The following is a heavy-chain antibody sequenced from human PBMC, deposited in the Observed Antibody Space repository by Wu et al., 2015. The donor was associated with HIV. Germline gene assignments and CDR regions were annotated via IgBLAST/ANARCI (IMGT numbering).Heavy chain of an antibody. J-gene: IGHJ4*02. CDR2: VSSYNDKT. D-gene: IGHD1-1*01. CDR3: ARDGGIDWDDSGSEY. CDR1: GYSFSNYT. Sequence: QVQLVQSGAEVKKPGASVKVSCKASGYSFSNYTISWVRQAPGQGLEWMGWISEKEQAPAQGLEWMGWVSSYNDKTNYAQKFQGRVTMTTDTSTNTAYLELTSLTADDTAIYYCARDGGIDWDDSGSEYWGQGTLVTVSS. V-gene: IGHV1-18*01.